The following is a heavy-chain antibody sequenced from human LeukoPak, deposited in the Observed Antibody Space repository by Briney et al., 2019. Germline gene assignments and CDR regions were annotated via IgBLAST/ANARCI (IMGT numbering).Heavy chain of an antibody. D-gene: IGHD6-13*01. J-gene: IGHJ4*02. CDR2: IHYSGSA. CDR3: AREGSSSSY. V-gene: IGHV4-59*01. Sequence: PAETLSLTCTVSNGPINTYQWSWIRQPPGKGLEWIGNIHYSGSANYNPSLKSRVTISVDTSKNQFSLKLSSVTAADTAVYYCAREGSSSSYWGQGTLVTVSS. CDR1: NGPINTYQ.